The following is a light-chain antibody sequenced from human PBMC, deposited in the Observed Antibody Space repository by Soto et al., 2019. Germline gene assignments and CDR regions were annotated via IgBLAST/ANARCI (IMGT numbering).Light chain of an antibody. CDR3: QQYYNWPIT. V-gene: IGKV1-39*01. Sequence: DIQMTQSPSSLSASVGERVTITCRASQSLKSYLNWYQQRPGTAPKLLIYAASTLQSGVPSRFSGSGSGTDFTLTITSLQSEDFAVYYCQQYYNWPITFGQGTRLEIK. CDR2: AAS. J-gene: IGKJ5*01. CDR1: QSLKSY.